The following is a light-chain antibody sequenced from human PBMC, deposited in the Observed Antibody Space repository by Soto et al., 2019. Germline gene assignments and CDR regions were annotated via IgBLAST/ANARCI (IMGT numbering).Light chain of an antibody. Sequence: QSALTQPRSVSGSPGQSVTLSCTGTSSDIGGYNYVSWYQQHPGKAPKLMIYEVSNRPSGVYNRFSGSKSGNTASLTISGLQAEDEAYYYCSSFTSSSTGVFGGGTKLTVL. J-gene: IGLJ3*02. CDR3: SSFTSSSTGV. CDR2: EVS. V-gene: IGLV2-14*01. CDR1: SSDIGGYNY.